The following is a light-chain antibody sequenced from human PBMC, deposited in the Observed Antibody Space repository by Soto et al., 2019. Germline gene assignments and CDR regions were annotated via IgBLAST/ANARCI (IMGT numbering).Light chain of an antibody. CDR1: QSVNSL. CDR3: QQYNNWPIT. J-gene: IGKJ5*01. CDR2: GAS. Sequence: EVVLTQSPATLSVSPGEGATLSCRASQSVNSLLAWYQQKPGQAPRLLIYGASTRATGIPDRFSGSGSGTGFTLTIRSLQSEDFAVYYCQQYNNWPITFGQGTRLEIK. V-gene: IGKV3-15*01.